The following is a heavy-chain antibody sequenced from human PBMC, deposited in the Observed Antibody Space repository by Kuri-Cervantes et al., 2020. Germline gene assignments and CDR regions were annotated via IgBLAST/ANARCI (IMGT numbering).Heavy chain of an antibody. CDR3: ARGVTMVRGVIGDNWFDP. J-gene: IGHJ5*02. D-gene: IGHD3-10*01. CDR1: GYTFTSYD. Sequence: ASVKVSCKASGYTFTSYDINWVRQATGQGLEWMGWMNPNSGNTGYAQKFQGRVTMTRNTSISTAYMELSSLRSEDTAVYYCARGVTMVRGVIGDNWFDPWGQRTLVTVSS. V-gene: IGHV1-8*01. CDR2: MNPNSGNT.